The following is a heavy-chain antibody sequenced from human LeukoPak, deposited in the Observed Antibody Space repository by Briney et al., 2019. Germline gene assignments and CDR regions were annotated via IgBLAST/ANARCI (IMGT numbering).Heavy chain of an antibody. CDR1: GYTFTGYY. J-gene: IGHJ4*02. V-gene: IGHV1-2*02. Sequence: ASVKVSCKASGYTFTGYYMHWVRQAPGQGLEWMGWINAKSGGTNYAQKFQGRVTMTRDTSISTAYMELSRLRSDDTAVYYCAREYYDYVWGSYRYTVYYFDYWGQGTLVTVSS. D-gene: IGHD3-16*02. CDR2: INAKSGGT. CDR3: AREYYDYVWGSYRYTVYYFDY.